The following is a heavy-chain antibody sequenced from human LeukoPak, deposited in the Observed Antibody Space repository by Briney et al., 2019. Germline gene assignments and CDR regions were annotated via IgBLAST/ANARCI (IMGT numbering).Heavy chain of an antibody. CDR3: ARVVYSHGYCDRVTCPNWFDP. J-gene: IGHJ5*02. V-gene: IGHV1-2*04. Sequence: GASVKVSCKTSGYIFTDYYIHWIRQAPGQGLEWMGWINPKTGDTSSAQKFQRWVTMTRDTAISTAYMELNRLALDDTAVYYCARVVYSHGYCDRVTCPNWFDPWGQGTLVTVSS. CDR2: INPKTGDT. CDR1: GYIFTDYY. D-gene: IGHD2-2*03.